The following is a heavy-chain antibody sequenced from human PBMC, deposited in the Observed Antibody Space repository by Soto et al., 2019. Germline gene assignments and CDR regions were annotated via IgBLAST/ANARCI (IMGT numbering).Heavy chain of an antibody. D-gene: IGHD1-1*01. CDR3: AKGGPTKGAPYYYAMDV. J-gene: IGHJ6*02. CDR1: GFTFSYYA. Sequence: QVQLVESGGGVVQPGRSLGLSCVASGFTFSYYAMHWVRQAPGKGLEWVAVISYAGSNKYYADSVKGRFTISRDNSKNTLYLQMNSLRAEDTAVYYCAKGGPTKGAPYYYAMDVWGQGTTVTVSS. V-gene: IGHV3-30*18. CDR2: ISYAGSNK.